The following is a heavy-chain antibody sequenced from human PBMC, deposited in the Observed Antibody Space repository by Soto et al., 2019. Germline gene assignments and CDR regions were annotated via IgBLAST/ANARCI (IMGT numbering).Heavy chain of an antibody. CDR3: AKEPDSGYVHYYYYGIDV. CDR2: ISGSGGST. J-gene: IGHJ6*02. V-gene: IGHV3-23*01. Sequence: GGSLRLSCAASGFTFSSYAMSWVRQAPGKGLEWVSAISGSGGSTYYADSVKGRFTISRDNSKNTLYLQMNSLRAEDTAVYYCAKEPDSGYVHYYYYGIDVWGQGTTGTVSS. D-gene: IGHD5-12*01. CDR1: GFTFSSYA.